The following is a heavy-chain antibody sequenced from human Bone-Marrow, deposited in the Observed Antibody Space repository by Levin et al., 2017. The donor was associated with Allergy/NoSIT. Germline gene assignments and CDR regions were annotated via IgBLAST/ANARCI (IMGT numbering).Heavy chain of an antibody. Sequence: GESLKISCKASGYSFTRYGITWVRQAPGQGLEWMGWISVHSGNTNLAQKFQDRVTLTTDTSTNTAHMELRRLSSDDTAVYYCARDGGYCGSTSCSFFHHWGQGTVVTVSS. CDR2: ISVHSGNT. V-gene: IGHV1-18*01. CDR3: ARDGGYCGSTSCSFFHH. D-gene: IGHD2-2*03. J-gene: IGHJ1*01. CDR1: GYSFTRYG.